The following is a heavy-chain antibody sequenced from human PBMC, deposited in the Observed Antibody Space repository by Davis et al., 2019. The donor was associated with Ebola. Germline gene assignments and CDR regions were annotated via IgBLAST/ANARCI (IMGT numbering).Heavy chain of an antibody. CDR3: ARGWLRGYLDY. CDR1: GDSVSSGG. V-gene: IGHV6-1*01. J-gene: IGHJ4*02. CDR2: TYYMSKWYN. D-gene: IGHD3-3*01. Sequence: PSETLSLTCAISGDSVSSGGWNWIRQSPSRGLEWLGRTYYMSKWYNDYAPSVVGRISINADTSKNHFSLQLNSVTPEDTAMYYCARGWLRGYLDYWGQGTLVTVSS.